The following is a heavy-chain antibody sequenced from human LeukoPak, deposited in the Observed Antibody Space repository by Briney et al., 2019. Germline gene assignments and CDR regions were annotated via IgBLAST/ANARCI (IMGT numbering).Heavy chain of an antibody. J-gene: IGHJ4*02. CDR1: GGTFSSYA. D-gene: IGHD6-13*01. Sequence: ASVKVSCKASGGTFSSYAISWVRQASGQGLEWMGGIIPIFGTANYAQKFQGRVTITADESTSTAYMELSSLRSEDTAVYYCARTLYSSSWSSMYYFDYWGQGTLVTVSS. CDR3: ARTLYSSSWSSMYYFDY. CDR2: IIPIFGTA. V-gene: IGHV1-69*13.